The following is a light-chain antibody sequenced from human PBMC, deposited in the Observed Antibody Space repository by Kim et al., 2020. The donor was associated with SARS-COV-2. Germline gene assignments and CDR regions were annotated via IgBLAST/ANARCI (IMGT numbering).Light chain of an antibody. Sequence: ATGDRATRACRTSQNIRSNLAWYQQRPGQPPRLLIYGASTRATGVPARFSGSVSGAEFTLTISSLQSEDFAVYFCQQYNDRPPWTFGRGTKVDSK. CDR3: QQYNDRPPWT. CDR2: GAS. V-gene: IGKV3-15*01. CDR1: QNIRSN. J-gene: IGKJ1*01.